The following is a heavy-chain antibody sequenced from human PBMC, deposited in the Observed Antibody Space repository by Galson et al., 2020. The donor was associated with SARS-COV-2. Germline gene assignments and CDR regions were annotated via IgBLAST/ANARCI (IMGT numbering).Heavy chain of an antibody. D-gene: IGHD3-22*01. J-gene: IGHJ5*02. Sequence: GGSLRLSCAASGFTFSSYWMHWVRQAPGKGLVWVSHINSDGSRIGYADSVDDYADSVEGRFTISRDNAKNTLYLQMNSLRAEDTAVYYCARGDLTYYYDSSGHSRIDPWGQGTLVTVSS. CDR1: GFTFSSYW. CDR2: INSDGSRI. V-gene: IGHV3-74*01. CDR3: ARGDLTYYYDSSGHSRIDP.